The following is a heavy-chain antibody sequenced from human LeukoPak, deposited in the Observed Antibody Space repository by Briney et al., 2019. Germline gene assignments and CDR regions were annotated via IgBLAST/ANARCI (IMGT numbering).Heavy chain of an antibody. Sequence: GGSLRLSCAASGFTFSSYAMHWVRQAPGKGLEWVAVISYDGSNKYYADSVKGRFTISRDNSKNTLYLQMNSLRAGDTAVYYCARGRDSSPISTVDYWGQGTLVTVSS. V-gene: IGHV3-30-3*01. CDR2: ISYDGSNK. CDR3: ARGRDSSPISTVDY. J-gene: IGHJ4*02. CDR1: GFTFSSYA. D-gene: IGHD6-13*01.